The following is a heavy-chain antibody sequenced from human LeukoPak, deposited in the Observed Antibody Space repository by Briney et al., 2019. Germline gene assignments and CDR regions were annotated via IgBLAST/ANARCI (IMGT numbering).Heavy chain of an antibody. D-gene: IGHD6-13*01. CDR1: GFTLSSYA. Sequence: GGSLRLSCAASGFTLSSYAMSWVRQAPGKGLEWVSAISGSGGSTYYADSVKGRFTISRDNSKNTLYLQMNSLRAEDTAVYYCARADRRKSVVTGSSLGDYWGQGTLVTVSS. V-gene: IGHV3-23*01. CDR3: ARADRRKSVVTGSSLGDY. J-gene: IGHJ4*02. CDR2: ISGSGGST.